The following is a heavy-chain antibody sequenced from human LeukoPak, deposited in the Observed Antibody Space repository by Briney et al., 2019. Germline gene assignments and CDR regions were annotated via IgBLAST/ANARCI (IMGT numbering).Heavy chain of an antibody. J-gene: IGHJ4*02. D-gene: IGHD3-10*01. CDR1: GGFISSYY. CDR2: IYFSGST. CDR3: ARESGSGSHLDF. Sequence: SETLSLTCTVSGGFISSYYWSWIRQPPGKGLEWIGYIYFSGSTSYSPSLKSRVTISVDTSKNQFSLKLTSVTAADTAVYYCARESGSGSHLDFWGQGTLVTVSS. V-gene: IGHV4-59*01.